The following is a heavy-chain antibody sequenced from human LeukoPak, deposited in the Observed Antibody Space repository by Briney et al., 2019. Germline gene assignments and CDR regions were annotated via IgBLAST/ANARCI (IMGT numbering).Heavy chain of an antibody. V-gene: IGHV1-2*02. D-gene: IGHD3-10*01. J-gene: IGHJ5*01. Sequence: ASVKVSCKASGYTFTGYYMHWVRQAPGQGLEWMGWINPNSGGTNYAQKFQGRVTMTRDTSISTAYMELSRLRSDDTAVYYCARDLVSYYGSGSYFIGSVRFDSWGQGTTVTVSS. CDR1: GYTFTGYY. CDR3: ARDLVSYYGSGSYFIGSVRFDS. CDR2: INPNSGGT.